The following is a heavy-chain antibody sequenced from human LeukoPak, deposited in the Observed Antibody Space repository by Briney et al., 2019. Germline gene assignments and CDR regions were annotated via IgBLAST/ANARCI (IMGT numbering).Heavy chain of an antibody. CDR3: ARLREGTGHDY. CDR2: ISTSSTYT. D-gene: IGHD1-1*01. CDR1: GFTFSDYY. J-gene: IGHJ4*02. V-gene: IGHV3-11*06. Sequence: PGGSLRLSCAASGFTFSDYYMSWIRRAPGKGLEWVSKISTSSTYTKYADSVEGRFTVSRDNAKRALYLQVNSLGAEDTAGYYGARLREGTGHDYWGQGTLVTVSS.